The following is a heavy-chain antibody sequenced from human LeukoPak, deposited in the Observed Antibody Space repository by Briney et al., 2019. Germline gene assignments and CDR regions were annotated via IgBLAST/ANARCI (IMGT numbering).Heavy chain of an antibody. D-gene: IGHD6-19*01. CDR2: ISSSSSNI. V-gene: IGHV3-21*01. CDR1: GFTFSSYS. Sequence: GTLTLSCAASGFTFSSYSMNWVRQAPGKGLEWVSSISSSSSNIYYADSVKSRFTITRDNAKNSLYLQINSLRAEDTAVYYCARGVFAVAGINYFDYWGQGTLVTVSS. CDR3: ARGVFAVAGINYFDY. J-gene: IGHJ4*02.